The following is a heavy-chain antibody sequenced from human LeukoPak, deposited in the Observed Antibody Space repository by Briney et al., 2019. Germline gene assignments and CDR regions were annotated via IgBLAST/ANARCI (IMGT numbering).Heavy chain of an antibody. CDR3: ARRPEWELPRTAFDY. CDR1: GYSISSGYY. V-gene: IGHV4-38-2*01. Sequence: PSETLSLTCAVSGYSISSGYYWGWIRQPPGKGLEWIGSIYHSGSTYYNPSLKSRVTISVDTSKNQFSLKLSSVTAADTAVYYCARRPEWELPRTAFDYWGQGTLVTVSS. CDR2: IYHSGST. J-gene: IGHJ4*02. D-gene: IGHD1-26*01.